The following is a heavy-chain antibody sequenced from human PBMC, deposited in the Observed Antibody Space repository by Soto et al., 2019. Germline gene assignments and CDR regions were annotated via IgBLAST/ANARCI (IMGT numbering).Heavy chain of an antibody. CDR1: QFTFSNFV. Sequence: EVQLLESGGGLIEPGGSLRLSCTGSQFTFSNFVMSWVRQVPGKGLEWLSCITASGGSTYYADSVKGRLSVSRDNSKNTLYLQLNSLEAEDTAVYHCAVNLGQNYYTLDVWGQGTTVHVSS. D-gene: IGHD1-1*01. V-gene: IGHV3-23*01. CDR2: ITASGGST. J-gene: IGHJ6*02. CDR3: AVNLGQNYYTLDV.